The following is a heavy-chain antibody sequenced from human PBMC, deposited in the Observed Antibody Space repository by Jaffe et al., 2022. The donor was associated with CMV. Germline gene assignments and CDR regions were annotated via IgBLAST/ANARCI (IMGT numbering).Heavy chain of an antibody. CDR2: IFSNDEK. CDR1: GFSLSNARMG. Sequence: QVTLKESGPVLVKPTETLTLTCTVSGFSLSNARMGVSWIRQPPGKALEWLAHIFSNDEKSYSTSLKSRLTISKDTSKSQVVLTMTNMDPVDTATYYCARIRYYYDSSGYLRVYYFDYWGQGTLVTVSS. V-gene: IGHV2-26*01. CDR3: ARIRYYYDSSGYLRVYYFDY. D-gene: IGHD3-22*01. J-gene: IGHJ4*02.